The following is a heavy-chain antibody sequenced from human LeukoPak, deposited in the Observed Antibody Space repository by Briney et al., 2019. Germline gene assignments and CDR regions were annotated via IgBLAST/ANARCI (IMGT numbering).Heavy chain of an antibody. J-gene: IGHJ6*03. CDR2: IYTSGST. D-gene: IGHD2-15*01. V-gene: IGHV4-4*07. CDR1: GGSISSYY. Sequence: SETLSLTCTVSGGSISSYYWSWIRQPAGKGLEWIGRIYTSGSTNYNPSLKSRVTMSVDTSKNQFSLKLSSVTAADTAVYYCARVVVAATLGFSDYYYCMDVWGKGTTVTISS. CDR3: ARVVVAATLGFSDYYYCMDV.